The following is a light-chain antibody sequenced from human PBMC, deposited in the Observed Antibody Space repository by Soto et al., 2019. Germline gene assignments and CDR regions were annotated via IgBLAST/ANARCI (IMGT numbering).Light chain of an antibody. Sequence: DIQMTQSPSSLSASVGDRVTITCRPSQSIDNFLNWYQQKPGKAPNLLIYAASSLQSGVSSRFSGSGSGTDFTLTISSLQPEDFATYYCQQSYSTPPYTFGQGTRLEIK. V-gene: IGKV1-39*01. CDR3: QQSYSTPPYT. CDR1: QSIDNF. CDR2: AAS. J-gene: IGKJ5*01.